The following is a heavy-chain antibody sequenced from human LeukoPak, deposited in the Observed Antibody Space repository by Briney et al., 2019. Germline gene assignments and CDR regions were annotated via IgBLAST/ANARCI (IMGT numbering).Heavy chain of an antibody. D-gene: IGHD5-12*01. V-gene: IGHV3-21*01. CDR3: ARVTRGGYDGYFDY. Sequence: GGSLRLSCAASGFTFSSYSMNWVRQAPGKGLEWVSFYADSLKGRFTISRDNAKKSLYLQVNSLRAEDTAVYYCARVTRGGYDGYFDYWGQGTLVTVSS. CDR1: GFTFSSYS. J-gene: IGHJ4*02.